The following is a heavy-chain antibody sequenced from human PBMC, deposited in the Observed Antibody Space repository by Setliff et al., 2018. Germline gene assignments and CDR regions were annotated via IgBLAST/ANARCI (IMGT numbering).Heavy chain of an antibody. Sequence: SETLSLTCTVSGGSISTYYWSWIRQPPGKGLEWIGYVYYSGIANYSPSLKSRLTISVDTSKNQFSLKLRSVTAADTAIYYCARDTSSDWAAWFDPWSQGILVTVSS. CDR1: GGSISTYY. V-gene: IGHV4-59*12. CDR3: ARDTSSDWAAWFDP. J-gene: IGHJ5*02. D-gene: IGHD3-22*01. CDR2: VYYSGIA.